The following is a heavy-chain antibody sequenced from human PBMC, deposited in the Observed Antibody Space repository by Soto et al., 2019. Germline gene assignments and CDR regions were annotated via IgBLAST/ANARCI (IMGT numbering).Heavy chain of an antibody. V-gene: IGHV3-48*02. CDR2: ISSRSSTI. CDR3: AREGGNLNWFDP. J-gene: IGHJ5*02. CDR1: GFTYSSYS. Sequence: EVQLVESGGGLVQPGGSLRLSCAASGFTYSSYSMNGVRRAPGKGLEWVSYISSRSSTIYYADSVKGRFTISRDNAKNSLYLQMNSLRDEDTAVYYCAREGGNLNWFDPWGQGTLVTVSS. D-gene: IGHD1-26*01.